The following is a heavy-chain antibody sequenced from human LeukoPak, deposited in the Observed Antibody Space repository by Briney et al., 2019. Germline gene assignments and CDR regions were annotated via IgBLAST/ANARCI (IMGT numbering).Heavy chain of an antibody. CDR2: IYYSGST. D-gene: IGHD6-19*01. V-gene: IGHV4-59*08. J-gene: IGHJ4*02. CDR3: ARYSSGLYYFDY. CDR1: GGSISSYY. Sequence: KPSETLSLTCTVSGGSISSYYWSWIRQPPGKGLEWIGYIYYSGSTNYNPSLKSRVTISVDTSKNQLSLKLSSVTAADTAVYYCARYSSGLYYFDYWGQGTLVTVSS.